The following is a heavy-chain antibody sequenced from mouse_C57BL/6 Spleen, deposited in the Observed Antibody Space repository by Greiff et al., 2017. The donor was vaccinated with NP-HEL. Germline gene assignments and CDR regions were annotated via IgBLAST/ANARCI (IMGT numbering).Heavy chain of an antibody. V-gene: IGHV1-64*01. CDR1: GYTFTSYW. CDR3: ARGYYGSSGYYAMDY. J-gene: IGHJ4*01. CDR2: IHPNSGST. Sequence: QVQLQQPGAELVKPGASVKLSCKASGYTFTSYWMHWVKQRPGQGLEWIGMIHPNSGSTNYNEKFKSKATLTVDKSSSTAYMQLSSLTSEDSAVYYCARGYYGSSGYYAMDYWGQGTSVTVSS. D-gene: IGHD1-1*01.